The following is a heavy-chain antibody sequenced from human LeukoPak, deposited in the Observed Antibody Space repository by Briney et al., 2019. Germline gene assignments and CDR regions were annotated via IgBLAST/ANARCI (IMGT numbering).Heavy chain of an antibody. CDR1: GVSFSGYY. Sequence: KPSETLSLTCAVYGVSFSGYYWSWIRQPPGKGLEWIGEINHSGSTNYNPSLKSRVTISVDTSKNQFSLKLCSVTAADTAVYYCARTYYYDSSGYLKRDAFDIWGQGTMVTVSS. J-gene: IGHJ3*02. D-gene: IGHD3-22*01. V-gene: IGHV4-34*01. CDR3: ARTYYYDSSGYLKRDAFDI. CDR2: INHSGST.